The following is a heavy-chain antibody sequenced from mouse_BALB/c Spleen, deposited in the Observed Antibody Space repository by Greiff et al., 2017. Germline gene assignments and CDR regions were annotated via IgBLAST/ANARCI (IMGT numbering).Heavy chain of an antibody. CDR3: ARWNYYGYDYAMDY. D-gene: IGHD2-2*01. CDR2: IDPSDSET. V-gene: IGHV1S126*01. Sequence: VQLQQSGPQLVRPGASVKISCKASGYSFTSYWMHWVKQRPGQGLEWIGMIDPSDSETRLNQKFKDKATLTVDKSSSTAYMQLSSPTSEDSAVYYCARWNYYGYDYAMDYWGQGTSVTVSS. CDR1: GYSFTSYW. J-gene: IGHJ4*01.